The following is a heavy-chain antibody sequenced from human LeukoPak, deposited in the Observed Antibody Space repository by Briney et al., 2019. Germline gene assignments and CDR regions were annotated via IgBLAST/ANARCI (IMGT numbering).Heavy chain of an antibody. J-gene: IGHJ4*02. CDR1: GFTLGGHD. Sequence: GGSLRLSCTASGFTLGGHDMHWVRQTTGDGLEWVAAVSAGHHAFYAGSEKGRFTVSREDAKNSSYLQMNSLRAGDTAVYYCVREARGYHYTYFDYWGQGSLVTVSS. D-gene: IGHD5-18*01. CDR3: VREARGYHYTYFDY. CDR2: VSAGHHA. V-gene: IGHV3-13*01.